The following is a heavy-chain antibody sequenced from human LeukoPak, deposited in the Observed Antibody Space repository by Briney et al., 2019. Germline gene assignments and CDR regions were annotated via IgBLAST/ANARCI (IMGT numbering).Heavy chain of an antibody. CDR3: AKYTAYSTGWPSY. D-gene: IGHD6-19*01. V-gene: IGHV3-23*01. Sequence: GGSLRLSCAASGFTFNTYAMSWVRQAPGKGLEWVSTISGSGGSTYYADSVKGRFTISRDNSKSTLYLQMNSLRAEDTAVYYCAKYTAYSTGWPSYWGQGTLVTVS. CDR1: GFTFNTYA. J-gene: IGHJ4*02. CDR2: ISGSGGST.